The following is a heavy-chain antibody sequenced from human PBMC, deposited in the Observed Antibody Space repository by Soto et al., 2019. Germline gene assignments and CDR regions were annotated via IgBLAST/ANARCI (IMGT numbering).Heavy chain of an antibody. CDR1: GFTFSSYS. J-gene: IGHJ4*02. CDR2: ISSSSSYI. D-gene: IGHD3-9*01. V-gene: IGHV3-21*01. CDR3: ARDPSDYDILTGDY. Sequence: GGSLRLSCAASGFTFSSYSMNWVRQAPGKGLEWVSSISSSSSYIYYADSVKGRFTISRDNAKNSLYLQMNSLRAEDMAVYYCARDPSDYDILTGDYWGQGTLVTVSS.